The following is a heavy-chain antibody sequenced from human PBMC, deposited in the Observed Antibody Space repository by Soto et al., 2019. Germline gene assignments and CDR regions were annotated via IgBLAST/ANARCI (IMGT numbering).Heavy chain of an antibody. CDR2: INPNSGGT. V-gene: IGHV1-2*04. CDR3: ARDGESIAAAGTRYGMDV. J-gene: IGHJ6*02. Sequence: QVQLVQSGAEVKKPGASVKVSCKASGYTFTGYYMHWVRQAPGQGLEWMGWINPNSGGTNYAQKFQGWVTMTRDTSISTAYMELSRLRSDDTAVYYCARDGESIAAAGTRYGMDVWGQGTTVTVSS. CDR1: GYTFTGYY. D-gene: IGHD6-13*01.